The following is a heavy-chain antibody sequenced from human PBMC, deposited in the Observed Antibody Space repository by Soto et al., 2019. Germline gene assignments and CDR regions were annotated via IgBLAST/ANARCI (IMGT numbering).Heavy chain of an antibody. Sequence: QVQLVQSGAEVKKPGASVKVSCKASGYTFSTYGISWVRQAPGQGLEWMGWISAYSGNTNYAQKLQGRVTMTTDTSTSTAYMELRSLRSDDTAVYDCARDAVRSGYLYYFDYWGQGTLVTVSS. J-gene: IGHJ4*02. CDR3: ARDAVRSGYLYYFDY. D-gene: IGHD3-22*01. V-gene: IGHV1-18*01. CDR2: ISAYSGNT. CDR1: GYTFSTYG.